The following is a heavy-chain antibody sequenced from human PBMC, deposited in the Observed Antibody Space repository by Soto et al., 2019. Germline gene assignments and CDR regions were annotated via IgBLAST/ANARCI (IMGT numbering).Heavy chain of an antibody. D-gene: IGHD6-13*01. V-gene: IGHV3-23*01. Sequence: EVQLLESGGGLVQPGGSLRLSCAASGFTFSSYAMSWVRQAPGKGLEWVSAISGSGGSTYYEDSVRGRFTISRDNSKNTLYLQINSLRAEDTAVYYCAKDWGERSSSRWYDDSDDFFDYCGQGTLVTVSS. CDR1: GFTFSSYA. J-gene: IGHJ4*02. CDR2: ISGSGGST. CDR3: AKDWGERSSSRWYDDSDDFFDY.